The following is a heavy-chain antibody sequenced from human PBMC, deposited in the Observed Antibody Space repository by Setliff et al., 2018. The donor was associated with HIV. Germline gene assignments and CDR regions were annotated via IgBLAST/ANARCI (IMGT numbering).Heavy chain of an antibody. CDR1: GDSISTDY. J-gene: IGHJ5*02. V-gene: IGHV4-4*09. Sequence: SSETLSLTCTVSGDSISTDYWTWIRQPPGKGLEWIGYIYNSASTNYNPSLKSRVTISVDTSKNQFSLKLYSVTAADTSVYYCARRWGIRGYSSWGQGTLVTVSS. D-gene: IGHD5-18*01. CDR2: IYNSAST. CDR3: ARRWGIRGYSS.